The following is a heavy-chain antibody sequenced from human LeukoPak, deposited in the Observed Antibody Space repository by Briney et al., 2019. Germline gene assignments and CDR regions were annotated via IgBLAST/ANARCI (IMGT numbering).Heavy chain of an antibody. CDR2: IYTGGST. D-gene: IGHD3-10*01. J-gene: IGHJ4*02. V-gene: IGHV3-66*01. CDR1: GFTVSSNY. CDR3: AKEGYGSGSYHNFDY. Sequence: GGSLRLSCAASGFTVSSNYMSWVRQAPGKGLEWVSVIYTGGSTYYADSVKGRFTISRDNSKNTLYLQMNSLGAEDTAVYYCAKEGYGSGSYHNFDYWGQGTLVTVSS.